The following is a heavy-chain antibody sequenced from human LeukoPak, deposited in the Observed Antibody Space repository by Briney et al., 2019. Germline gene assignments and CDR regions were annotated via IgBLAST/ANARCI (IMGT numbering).Heavy chain of an antibody. V-gene: IGHV3-11*05. Sequence: PGGSLRLSCAASGFTFSDYYMSWIRQAPGKGLEWVSYIGSSSSYTNYADSVKGRFTISRDNAKNSLYLQMNSLRAEDTAVYYCARDRHAVVTESNDAFDIWGQGTMVTVSS. CDR3: ARDRHAVVTESNDAFDI. CDR1: GFTFSDYY. CDR2: IGSSSSYT. J-gene: IGHJ3*02. D-gene: IGHD2-21*02.